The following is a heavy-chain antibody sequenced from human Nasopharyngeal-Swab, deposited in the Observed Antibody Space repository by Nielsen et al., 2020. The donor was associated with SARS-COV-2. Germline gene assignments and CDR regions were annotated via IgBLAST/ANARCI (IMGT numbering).Heavy chain of an antibody. D-gene: IGHD5-12*01. CDR3: ARGPGTGGYGAKSHRYQNSYYMDV. J-gene: IGHJ6*03. V-gene: IGHV1-2*04. CDR2: INPNTGGT. Sequence: ASVKVSCKASGYTFTGCYIYWVRQAPGQGLEWMGWINPNTGGTNYVQKFRGWVTMTRDTSISTAYMELSRLTSDDTAVYYCARGPGTGGYGAKSHRYQNSYYMDVWGKGTTVTVS. CDR1: GYTFTGCY.